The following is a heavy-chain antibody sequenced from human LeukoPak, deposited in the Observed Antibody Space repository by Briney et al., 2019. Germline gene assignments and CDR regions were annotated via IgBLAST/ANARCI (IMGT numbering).Heavy chain of an antibody. CDR3: ARGPSGYHNT. J-gene: IGHJ4*02. V-gene: IGHV3-30*14. CDR2: ISNVGSNK. D-gene: IGHD5-12*01. CDR1: GFTFSNYA. Sequence: GGSLRLSCAASGFTFSNYAMHWVRRAPGKGLDWVAFISNVGSNKYYADSVKGRFTISRDNSKNTLYLQMNSLRAEDTAVYYCARGPSGYHNTGGQGTLVTVSS.